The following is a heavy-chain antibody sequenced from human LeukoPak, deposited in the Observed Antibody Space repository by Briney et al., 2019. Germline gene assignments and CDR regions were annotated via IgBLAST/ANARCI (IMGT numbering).Heavy chain of an antibody. D-gene: IGHD3-22*01. Sequence: SETLSLTCTVSGGSISRGGYYWSWIRQHPGKGLEWIGYIYYSGSTYYNPSLKSRVTISVDTSKNQFSLKLSSVTAADTAVYYCARDYDSSGYFFDYWGQGTLVTVSS. J-gene: IGHJ4*02. CDR1: GGSISRGGYY. CDR2: IYYSGST. V-gene: IGHV4-31*03. CDR3: ARDYDSSGYFFDY.